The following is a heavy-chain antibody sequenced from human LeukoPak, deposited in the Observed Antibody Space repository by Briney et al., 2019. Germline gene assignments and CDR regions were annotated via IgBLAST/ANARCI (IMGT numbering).Heavy chain of an antibody. J-gene: IGHJ4*02. V-gene: IGHV4-38-2*02. CDR3: ARVRRTYIAVAGSGVDY. D-gene: IGHD6-19*01. CDR2: IFHTGST. Sequence: SETLSLTCTVSGDSISSGNYWGWIRQPPGKGLEWIGSIFHTGSTYFNLSLKSRVTISVDTSKNQFSLRLSSVTAADTAVYYCARVRRTYIAVAGSGVDYWGQGTLVTVSS. CDR1: GDSISSGNY.